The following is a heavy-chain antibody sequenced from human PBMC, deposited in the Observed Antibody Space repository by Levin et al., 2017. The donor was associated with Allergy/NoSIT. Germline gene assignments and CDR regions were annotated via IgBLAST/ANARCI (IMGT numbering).Heavy chain of an antibody. Sequence: SETLSLTCTVSGGSISSYYWSWIRQPPGKGLEWIGYIYYSGSTNYNPSLKSRVTISVDTSKNQFSLKLSSVTAADTAVYYCARRGQGWDPRGYYYYMDVWGKGTTVTVSS. CDR1: GGSISSYY. CDR3: ARRGQGWDPRGYYYYMDV. CDR2: IYYSGST. D-gene: IGHD1-26*01. V-gene: IGHV4-59*08. J-gene: IGHJ6*03.